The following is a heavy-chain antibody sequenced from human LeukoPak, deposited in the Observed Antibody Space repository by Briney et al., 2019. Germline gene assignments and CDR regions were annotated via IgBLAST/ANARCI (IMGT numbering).Heavy chain of an antibody. D-gene: IGHD6-6*01. J-gene: IGHJ4*02. CDR2: ISGSGGST. Sequence: GGSLRLSCAASGFTFSSYAMSWVRQAPGKGLEWVSAISGSGGSTYYADSVKGRFTTSRDNSKNTLYLQMNSLRAEDTAVYYCAKKRAPIAAPPRFDYWGQGTLVTVSS. V-gene: IGHV3-23*01. CDR1: GFTFSSYA. CDR3: AKKRAPIAAPPRFDY.